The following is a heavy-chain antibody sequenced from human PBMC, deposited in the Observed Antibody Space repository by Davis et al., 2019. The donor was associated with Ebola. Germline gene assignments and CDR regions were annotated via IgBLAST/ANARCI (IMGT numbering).Heavy chain of an antibody. D-gene: IGHD1-26*01. J-gene: IGHJ4*02. CDR2: IWYDGSNK. V-gene: IGHV3-33*01. CDR1: ALTPSTYC. Sequence: SLTLSCPPSALTPSTYCTHWVSQAAGKWLEWVAVIWYDGSNKYYAYSVKGRFTITRDNSKNTLSLQINSLRAEDTAVYYCARDRMGVLREAYLNYWGQGTLVTVSS. CDR3: ARDRMGVLREAYLNY.